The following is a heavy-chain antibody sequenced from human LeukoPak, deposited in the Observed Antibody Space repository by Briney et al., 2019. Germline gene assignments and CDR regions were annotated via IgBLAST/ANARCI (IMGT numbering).Heavy chain of an antibody. V-gene: IGHV1-69*02. CDR1: EGTFSSYT. CDR2: IIPILGIA. CDR3: ARGTGESSSTNWFDP. D-gene: IGHD6-13*01. J-gene: IGHJ5*02. Sequence: ASVKVSCKASEGTFSSYTISWVRQAPGQGLEWMGRIIPILGIANYAQKFQGRVTITADKSTSTAYMELSSLRSEDTAVYYCARGTGESSSTNWFDPWGQGTLVTVSS.